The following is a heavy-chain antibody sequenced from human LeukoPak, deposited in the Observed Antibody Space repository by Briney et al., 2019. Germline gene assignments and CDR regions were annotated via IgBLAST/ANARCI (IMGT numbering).Heavy chain of an antibody. CDR1: GFTFSSYG. CDR2: IRYDGSNK. J-gene: IGHJ4*02. CDR3: AKDSAAGFGEFSFDY. V-gene: IGHV3-30*02. Sequence: GGSLRLSCAASGFTFSSYGMHWVRQAPGKGLEWVAFIRYDGSNKYYADSVKGRFTISRDNSKNTLYLQMNSLRAEDTAVYYCAKDSAAGFGEFSFDYWGQGTLVTVSS. D-gene: IGHD3-10*01.